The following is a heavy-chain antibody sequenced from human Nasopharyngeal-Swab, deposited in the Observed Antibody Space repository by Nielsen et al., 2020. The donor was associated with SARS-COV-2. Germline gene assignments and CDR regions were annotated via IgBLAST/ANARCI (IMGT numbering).Heavy chain of an antibody. Sequence: GGSLRLSCAASGFTFSSFGMHWVRKAPGKGLEWVAVIAHDASNEYYGDSVKGRFSISRDSSKNTLYLQMASLRGEDTAVYYCARDAPAHYGAFYWGRGTLVTVSS. V-gene: IGHV3-30*03. J-gene: IGHJ4*02. CDR2: IAHDASNE. D-gene: IGHD4-17*01. CDR3: ARDAPAHYGAFY. CDR1: GFTFSSFG.